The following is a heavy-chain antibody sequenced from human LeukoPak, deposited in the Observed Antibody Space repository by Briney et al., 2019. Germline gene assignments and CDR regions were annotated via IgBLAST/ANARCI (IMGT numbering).Heavy chain of an antibody. V-gene: IGHV3-30*02. D-gene: IGHD2-15*01. CDR1: KFTFRSYG. J-gene: IGHJ4*02. CDR2: IRYDGSTK. Sequence: PGGSLRLSCATSKFTFRSYGMHWVRQAPGTGLEWVAFIRYDGSTKYYGDSVKGRFTISRDNSKNTLYLQMNSLRAEDTAVYYCASYLGYCSGGSCYSGDWFYFDYWGQGTLVTVSS. CDR3: ASYLGYCSGGSCYSGDWFYFDY.